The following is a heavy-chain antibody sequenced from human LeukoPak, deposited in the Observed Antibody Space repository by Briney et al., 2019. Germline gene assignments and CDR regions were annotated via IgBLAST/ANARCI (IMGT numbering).Heavy chain of an antibody. CDR3: TKTGGPWD. J-gene: IGHJ4*02. Sequence: SGGSLRLSCAASGFTVITSFMSWVRQAPGKGLEWISDIYNDGTTYYADSVKGRFTISRDNPKNTLYLQMNTLRAEDTAVYYCTKTGGPWDWGQGTLVTVSS. V-gene: IGHV3-53*01. CDR2: IYNDGTT. D-gene: IGHD7-27*01. CDR1: GFTVITSF.